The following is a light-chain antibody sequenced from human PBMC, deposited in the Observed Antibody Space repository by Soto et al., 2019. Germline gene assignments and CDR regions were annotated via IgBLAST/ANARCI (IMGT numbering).Light chain of an antibody. CDR1: QDITNH. CDR2: EAS. V-gene: IGKV1-33*01. J-gene: IGKJ3*01. Sequence: DIQMTQSPTSLSASVGDRVTITCQASQDITNHLTWYQQKPGKAPELLIYEASNLETGVPSRFSGGGSGTHFTLTISSLQPEDIATYYCQQYGPYLLTFGPGTKVH. CDR3: QQYGPYLLT.